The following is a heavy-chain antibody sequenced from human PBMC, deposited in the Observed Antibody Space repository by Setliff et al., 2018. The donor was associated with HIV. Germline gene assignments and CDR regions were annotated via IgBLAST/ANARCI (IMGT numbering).Heavy chain of an antibody. D-gene: IGHD5-18*01. J-gene: IGHJ4*02. CDR1: GYSFTSYW. V-gene: IGHV5-51*01. CDR3: ARRTRRRGSSYGNIDY. Sequence: PGESLKISCQGSGYSFTSYWIAWVRQMPGKGLEWMGIIHPGDSDTRYSPSFQGQVTISADKSISTAYLQWRSLQASDTAVYYCARRTRRRGSSYGNIDYWGQGTLVTVSS. CDR2: IHPGDSDT.